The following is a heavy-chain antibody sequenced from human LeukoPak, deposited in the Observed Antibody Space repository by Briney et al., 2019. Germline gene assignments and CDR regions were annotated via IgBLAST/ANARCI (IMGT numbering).Heavy chain of an antibody. CDR3: ARDGGGGSYYYFDY. CDR2: FDPEDGET. CDR1: GYTLTELS. J-gene: IGHJ4*02. D-gene: IGHD1-26*01. V-gene: IGHV1-24*01. Sequence: ASMKVSCKVSGYTLTELSMHWVRQAPGKGLEWMGGFDPEDGETVYAQKFQGRVTMTRDTSTSTVYMELSSLSSEDTALYYCARDGGGGSYYYFDYWGQGTLVTVSS.